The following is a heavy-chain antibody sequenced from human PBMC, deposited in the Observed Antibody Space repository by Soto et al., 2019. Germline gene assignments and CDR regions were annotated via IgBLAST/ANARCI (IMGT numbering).Heavy chain of an antibody. CDR2: INPNSGGT. J-gene: IGHJ4*02. V-gene: IGHV1-2*02. Sequence: ASVTVSFKASGSTFPGYYMHWVRQDPGQGLEWMGWINPNSGGTNYAQKFQGRVTMTRDTSISTAYMELSRLRSDDTAVYYCATGIQLWLLNLGYWGQGTRVNVSA. CDR1: GSTFPGYY. D-gene: IGHD5-18*01. CDR3: ATGIQLWLLNLGY.